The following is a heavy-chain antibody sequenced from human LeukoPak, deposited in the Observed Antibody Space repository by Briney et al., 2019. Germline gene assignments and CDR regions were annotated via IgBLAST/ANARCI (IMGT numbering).Heavy chain of an antibody. Sequence: PGRSLRLSCAASGFTFSSYGMHWVRQAPGKGLEWVAVIWYDGSNKYYADSVKGRFTITRDNSKHTLYLQMNSLRAEDTAVYYCAKSPDYDILTGHPDYWGQGTLVTVSS. J-gene: IGHJ4*02. CDR2: IWYDGSNK. V-gene: IGHV3-33*06. CDR3: AKSPDYDILTGHPDY. CDR1: GFTFSSYG. D-gene: IGHD3-9*01.